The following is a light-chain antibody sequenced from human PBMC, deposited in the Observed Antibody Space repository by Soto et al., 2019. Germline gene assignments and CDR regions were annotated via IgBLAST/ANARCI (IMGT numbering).Light chain of an antibody. CDR3: QSYDSSLSGSGV. CDR2: GNS. Sequence: QSALTQPPSVSGAPGQRVTISCTGSSSNIGAGYDVHWYQQLPGTAPKLLIYGNSNRPSGVPDRFSGSKSGTSASLAITGLQAEDEADYSCQSYDSSLSGSGVFGTGTKLTVL. CDR1: SSNIGAGYD. V-gene: IGLV1-40*01. J-gene: IGLJ1*01.